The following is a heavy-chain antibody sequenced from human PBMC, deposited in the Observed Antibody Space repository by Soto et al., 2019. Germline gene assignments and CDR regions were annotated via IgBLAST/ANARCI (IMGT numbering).Heavy chain of an antibody. CDR1: GGSISSGGYY. CDR2: IYYSGST. J-gene: IGHJ4*02. CDR3: ARVHCSGGSCYEFDY. V-gene: IGHV4-31*03. Sequence: QVQLQESGPGLVKPSQTLSLTCTVSGGSISSGGYYWSWIRQHPGKGLEWIGYIYYSGSTYYNPSLKSRVTISVDTSKNQFSLKLSSVTAADTAVYYCARVHCSGGSCYEFDYWGQGTLVTVSS. D-gene: IGHD2-15*01.